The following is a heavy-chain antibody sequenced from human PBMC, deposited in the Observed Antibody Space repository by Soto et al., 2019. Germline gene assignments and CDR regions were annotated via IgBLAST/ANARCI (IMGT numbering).Heavy chain of an antibody. CDR2: ISYDGSNK. V-gene: IGHV3-30*18. CDR1: GFTFSSYG. J-gene: IGHJ5*02. CDR3: AKDAMALYDILTGDNWFDP. D-gene: IGHD3-9*01. Sequence: GGSLRLSCAASGFTFSSYGMHWVRQAPGKGLEWVAVISYDGSNKYYADSVKGRFTISRDNSKNTLYLQMNSLRAEDTAVYYCAKDAMALYDILTGDNWFDPWGQGTLVTVSS.